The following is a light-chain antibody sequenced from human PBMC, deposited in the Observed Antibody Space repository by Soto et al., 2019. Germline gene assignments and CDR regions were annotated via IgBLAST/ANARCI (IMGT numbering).Light chain of an antibody. Sequence: QSALTQPPSASGSPGQSITISCTGTTRDVGAYNFVSWYRQLPGKAPKLLIYEVTKRPSGVPDRFSGSKSGNTASLAITGLQTEDEADYYCQSYDSSLSGYVFGTGTKLTVL. J-gene: IGLJ1*01. CDR2: EVT. CDR1: TRDVGAYNF. CDR3: QSYDSSLSGYV. V-gene: IGLV2-8*01.